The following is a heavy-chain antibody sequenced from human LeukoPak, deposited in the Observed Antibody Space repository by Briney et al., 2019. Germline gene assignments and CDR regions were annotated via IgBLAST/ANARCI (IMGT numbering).Heavy chain of an antibody. V-gene: IGHV4-61*08. Sequence: SETLSLTCTVSGGSISSGGYYWSWIRQHPGKGLEWIGYIYYSGSTNYNPSLKSRVTISVDTSKNQFSLKLSSVTAADTAVYYCARATLLEYGEPWAPFDPWGQGTLVTVSS. J-gene: IGHJ5*02. CDR2: IYYSGST. CDR3: ARATLLEYGEPWAPFDP. CDR1: GGSISSGGYY. D-gene: IGHD4-17*01.